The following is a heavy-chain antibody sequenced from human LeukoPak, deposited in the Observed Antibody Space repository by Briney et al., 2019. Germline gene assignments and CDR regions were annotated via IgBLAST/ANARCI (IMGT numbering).Heavy chain of an antibody. D-gene: IGHD3-16*01. CDR3: ARTRSGGDDAFDI. V-gene: IGHV1-46*01. CDR1: GYTFTSYY. CDR2: INPSGGST. Sequence: ASVKVSCKASGYTFTSYYMHWVRQAPGQGLEWMGIINPSGGSTSYAQKFQGRVTMTRDTSTSTVYMGLSSLRSEDTAVYYCARTRSGGDDAFDIWGQGTMVTVSS. J-gene: IGHJ3*02.